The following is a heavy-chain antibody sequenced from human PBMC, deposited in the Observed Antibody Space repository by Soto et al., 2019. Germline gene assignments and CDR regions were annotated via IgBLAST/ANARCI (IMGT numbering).Heavy chain of an antibody. CDR3: ARVYKNWFDS. CDR2: IDPTDSYT. J-gene: IGHJ5*01. CDR1: GYSFTSYW. D-gene: IGHD1-1*01. V-gene: IGHV5-10-1*01. Sequence: PGESLRISCNGSGYSFTSYWIGWVRQMPGRGLEWLGKIDPTDSYTNYSPSFEGHVTISTDNSISTAYLQWSSLRASDTALYFCARVYKNWFDSWAQGTMVTVSS.